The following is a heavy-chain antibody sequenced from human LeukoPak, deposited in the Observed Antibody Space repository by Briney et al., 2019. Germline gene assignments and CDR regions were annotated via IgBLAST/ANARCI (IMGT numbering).Heavy chain of an antibody. J-gene: IGHJ4*02. Sequence: GGSLRLSCAASGFTFGTAWMDWVRQAPGKGLEWVANIKGDGSETNYGDSTKGRFTIFRDNARNSLYLHMHSLRVEDTAIYYCAKSLDYWGQGTLVSVSS. CDR3: AKSLDY. CDR2: IKGDGSET. V-gene: IGHV3-7*01. CDR1: GFTFGTAW.